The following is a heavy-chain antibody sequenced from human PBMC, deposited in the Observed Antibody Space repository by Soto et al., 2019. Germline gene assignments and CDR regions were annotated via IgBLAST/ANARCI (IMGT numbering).Heavy chain of an antibody. CDR3: ARDGGITFEGVLVLRNWFHA. V-gene: IGHV1-3*01. CDR2: INAGNGNT. D-gene: IGHD3-16*02. J-gene: IGHJ5*02. CDR1: GDTFTSYA. Sequence: GASVKVSCKACGDTFTSYARHWVRQAPGQRLEWMGWINAGNGNTKYSQKFQGRVTITRDTSASTAYMELSSLRSEDTAVYYCARDGGITFEGVLVLRNWFHAWGQATLVTVSS.